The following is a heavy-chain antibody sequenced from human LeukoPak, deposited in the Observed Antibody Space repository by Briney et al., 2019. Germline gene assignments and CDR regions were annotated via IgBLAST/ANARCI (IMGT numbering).Heavy chain of an antibody. CDR2: IWYDGSNK. Sequence: GGSLRLSCAASGFTFSSYGMHWVRQAPGKGLEGAAVIWYDGSNKYYADSLKGRFTISRDNSNNTLYLQMNSLRAEDTAVYYCARVDGYCSSTSCPNPRYYYGMDVWGKGTTVTVSS. V-gene: IGHV3-33*01. J-gene: IGHJ6*04. CDR1: GFTFSSYG. CDR3: ARVDGYCSSTSCPNPRYYYGMDV. D-gene: IGHD2-2*01.